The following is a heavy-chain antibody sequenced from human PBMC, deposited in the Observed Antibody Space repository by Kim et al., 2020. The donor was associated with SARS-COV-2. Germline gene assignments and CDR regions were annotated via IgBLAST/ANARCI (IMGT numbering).Heavy chain of an antibody. J-gene: IGHJ4*02. D-gene: IGHD3-22*01. CDR3: ARDSDSSGYWVIFDY. Sequence: GGSLRLSCAASGFTFSDYYMSWIRQAPGKGLEWVSYISSSGSTIYYADSVKGRFTISRDNAKNSLYLQMNSLRAEDTAVYYCARDSDSSGYWVIFDYWGQGTLVTVSS. V-gene: IGHV3-11*01. CDR1: GFTFSDYY. CDR2: ISSSGSTI.